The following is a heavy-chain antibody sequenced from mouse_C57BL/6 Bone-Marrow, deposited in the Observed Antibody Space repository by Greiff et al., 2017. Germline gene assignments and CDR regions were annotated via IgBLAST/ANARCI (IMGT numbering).Heavy chain of an antibody. V-gene: IGHV14-4*01. Sequence: EVQLQQSGAELVRPGASVKLSCTASGFNIKDDYMHWVKQRPEQGLEWIGWIDPENGDTEYASKFQGKATITADPSSNTAYLQLSSLTSEDTAVYYCTTSLPLDYWGQGTTLTVSS. CDR2: IDPENGDT. CDR3: TTSLPLDY. CDR1: GFNIKDDY. J-gene: IGHJ2*01. D-gene: IGHD2-12*01.